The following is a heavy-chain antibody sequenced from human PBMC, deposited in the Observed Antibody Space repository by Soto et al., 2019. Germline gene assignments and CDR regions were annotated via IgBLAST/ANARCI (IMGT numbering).Heavy chain of an antibody. CDR2: IIPIFGTA. Sequence: QVQLVQSGAEVKKPGSSVKVSCKASGGTFSSYAISWVRQAPGQGLEWMGGIIPIFGTANYAQKFQGRVTITAVKSTSTAYMELSSLRSEDTAVYYCARDLSRCGGACYHWYFDLWGRGTLVTVSS. J-gene: IGHJ2*01. D-gene: IGHD2-21*02. CDR1: GGTFSSYA. V-gene: IGHV1-69*06. CDR3: ARDLSRCGGACYHWYFDL.